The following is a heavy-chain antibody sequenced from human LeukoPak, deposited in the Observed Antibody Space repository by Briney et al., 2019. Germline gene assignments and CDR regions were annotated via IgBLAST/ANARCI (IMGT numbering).Heavy chain of an antibody. CDR3: ATAPENYAMAV. V-gene: IGHV4-61*02. J-gene: IGHJ6*04. CDR1: GRSISRGCYD. CDR2: IYTSGST. Sequence: PSQTLSLTYTVAGRSISRGCYDSSWIRQPAGKGLEWIGSIYTSGSTNYNPSLKSRVTISVDTSKNQFSLKLSSVTTTDTAMYYSATAPENYAMAVWGKGTTVTVSS.